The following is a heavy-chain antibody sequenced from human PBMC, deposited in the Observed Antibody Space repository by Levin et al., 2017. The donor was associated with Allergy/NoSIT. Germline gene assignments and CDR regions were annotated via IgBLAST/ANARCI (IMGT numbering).Heavy chain of an antibody. J-gene: IGHJ4*02. D-gene: IGHD3-16*01. Sequence: PGGSLRLSCAASGFTFSDYYMSWIRQAPGRGLEWVSYISTSGKTIYYADSVKGRFTVSRDNAKNSLSLQMSSLRAEDTAIYYCAKVDWGSHYWGQGTLVTVSA. CDR3: AKVDWGSHY. V-gene: IGHV3-11*01. CDR2: ISTSGKTI. CDR1: GFTFSDYY.